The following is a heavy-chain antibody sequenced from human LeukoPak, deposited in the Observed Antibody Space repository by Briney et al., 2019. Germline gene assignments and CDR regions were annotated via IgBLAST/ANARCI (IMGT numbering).Heavy chain of an antibody. V-gene: IGHV4-39*07. CDR2: IYYSGST. D-gene: IGHD3-3*01. CDR3: ARESGFGVVTDDAFDI. CDR1: GGSIISSNYY. Sequence: SETLSLTCSVSGGSIISSNYYWGWIRQPPGKGLEWIGSIYYSGSTYYNPSLKSRVTISVDTSKNQFSLKLSSVTAADTAVYYCARESGFGVVTDDAFDIWGQGTMVTVSS. J-gene: IGHJ3*02.